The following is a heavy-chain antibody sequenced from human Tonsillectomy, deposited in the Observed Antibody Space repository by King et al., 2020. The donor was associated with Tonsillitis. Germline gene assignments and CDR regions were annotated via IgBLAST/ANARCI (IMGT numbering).Heavy chain of an antibody. Sequence: QVQLVESGGGVVQPGRSLRLSCAASGFIFSSYGMHWVRQAPGKGLEWVAVISYDGSNKYYVDSVKGRFTISRDNSKNTLYLQMNSLRAEDTAVYYCATLWCMLRYFGWSSYGDVFDIWGQGTMVTVSS. V-gene: IGHV3-30*03. J-gene: IGHJ3*02. D-gene: IGHD3-9*01. CDR2: ISYDGSNK. CDR1: GFIFSSYG. CDR3: ATLWCMLRYFGWSSYGDVFDI.